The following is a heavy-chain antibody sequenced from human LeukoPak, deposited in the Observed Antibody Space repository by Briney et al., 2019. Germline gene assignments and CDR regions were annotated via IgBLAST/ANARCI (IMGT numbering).Heavy chain of an antibody. CDR3: ARGWGYFDY. CDR2: IYYTGST. CDR1: GGAITNYY. J-gene: IGHJ4*02. D-gene: IGHD6-19*01. V-gene: IGHV4-59*01. Sequence: SETLSLTCGVSGGAITNYYWNWIRQAPGKGLEWLGYIYYTGSTTYNPPVKSRITISLDTSKKQISLKLRSVTAADTAVYYCARGWGYFDYWGQGTLVTVSS.